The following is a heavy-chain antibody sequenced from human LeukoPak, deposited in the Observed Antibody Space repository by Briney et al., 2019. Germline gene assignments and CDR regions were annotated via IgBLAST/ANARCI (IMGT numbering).Heavy chain of an antibody. V-gene: IGHV3-20*04. Sequence: GGSLRLSCAASGFTFDDYGMSWVRQAPGKGLEWVSGINWNGGRIDYADSVKGRFTISRDNAKNSLYLQMNSLRGEDTALYYCASGGIYYGAAFDFLGQGTLVTVSS. CDR2: INWNGGRI. D-gene: IGHD1-26*01. CDR3: ASGGIYYGAAFDF. J-gene: IGHJ4*02. CDR1: GFTFDDYG.